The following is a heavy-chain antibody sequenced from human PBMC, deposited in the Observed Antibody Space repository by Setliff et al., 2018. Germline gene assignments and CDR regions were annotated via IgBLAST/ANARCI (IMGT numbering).Heavy chain of an antibody. V-gene: IGHV3-74*01. CDR1: GFTFVNYW. J-gene: IGHJ2*01. CDR3: ARSTLPYDSSGYYTGLYWYFDL. D-gene: IGHD3-22*01. CDR2: VNSDGSST. Sequence: PGGSLRLSCAASGFTFVNYWMHWVRQAPGKGLVWVSRVNSDGSSTIYADSVKGRFTISRDNSKNTLYLQMNSLRAEDTAVFYCARSTLPYDSSGYYTGLYWYFDLWGRGTLVTVSS.